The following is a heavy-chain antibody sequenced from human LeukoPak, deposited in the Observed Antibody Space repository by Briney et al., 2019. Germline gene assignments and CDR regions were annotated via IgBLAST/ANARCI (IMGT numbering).Heavy chain of an antibody. V-gene: IGHV3-74*01. CDR2: INTDGSST. CDR1: GFTFSSYW. D-gene: IGHD1-26*01. J-gene: IGHJ4*02. Sequence: GGSLRLSCAASGFTFSSYWMHWVRQAPGKGLVWVSRINTDGSSTSYADSVKGRFTISRDNAKNTLYLQMNSLRAEDTAVYYCARDHHGVGIFDYWGQGTLVTVSS. CDR3: ARDHHGVGIFDY.